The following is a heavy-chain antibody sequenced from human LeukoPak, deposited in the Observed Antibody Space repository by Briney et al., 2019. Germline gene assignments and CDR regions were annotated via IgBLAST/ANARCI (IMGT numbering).Heavy chain of an antibody. D-gene: IGHD2-2*01. CDR2: IYYSGST. V-gene: IGHV4-59*01. CDR1: GGSISSYY. Sequence: SETLSLTCTVSGGSISSYYWSWIRQPPGKGLEWIGYIYYSGSTNYNPSLKSRVTILVDTSKNQFSLKLSSVTAADTAVYYCARVCTTYYYYYMDVWGKGTTVTVSS. J-gene: IGHJ6*03. CDR3: ARVCTTYYYYYMDV.